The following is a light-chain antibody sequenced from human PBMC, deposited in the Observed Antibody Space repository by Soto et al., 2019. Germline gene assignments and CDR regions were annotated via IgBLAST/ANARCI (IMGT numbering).Light chain of an antibody. CDR3: QQRSNWIT. Sequence: EIVLTQSPATLSLSPGERATLSGRASQTVSSSLAWYKQKPGQAPSLLIYEASNRATGIPARFSGSGSGADSTLTIRSLEPEDFALYYCQQRSNWITFGQGTRVEIK. J-gene: IGKJ5*01. CDR1: QTVSSS. CDR2: EAS. V-gene: IGKV3-11*01.